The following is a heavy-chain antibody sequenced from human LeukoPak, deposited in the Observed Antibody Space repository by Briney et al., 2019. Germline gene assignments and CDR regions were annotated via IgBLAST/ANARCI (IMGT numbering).Heavy chain of an antibody. Sequence: ASVKVSCKASGYTFTGYYMHWVRQAPGQGLEWMGRINPNSGGTNYAQKFQGRATMTRDTSISTAYMELSRLSSDDTAVYYCATSRDRIAAAGRDEFDYWGQGTLVTVSS. D-gene: IGHD6-13*01. J-gene: IGHJ4*02. V-gene: IGHV1-2*06. CDR1: GYTFTGYY. CDR3: ATSRDRIAAAGRDEFDY. CDR2: INPNSGGT.